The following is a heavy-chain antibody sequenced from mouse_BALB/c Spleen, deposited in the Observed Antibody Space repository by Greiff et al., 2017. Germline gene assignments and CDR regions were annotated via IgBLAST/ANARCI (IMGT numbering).Heavy chain of an antibody. CDR1: GYTFTSYY. CDR2: INPSNGGT. Sequence: QVQLQQSGAELVKPGASVKLSCKASGYTFTSYYMYWVKQRPGQGLEWIGEINPSNGGTNFNEKFKSKATLTVDKSSSTAYMQLSSLTSEDSAVYYCTRSDYDYDVGGFDYWGQGTTLTVSS. J-gene: IGHJ2*01. D-gene: IGHD2-4*01. CDR3: TRSDYDYDVGGFDY. V-gene: IGHV1S81*02.